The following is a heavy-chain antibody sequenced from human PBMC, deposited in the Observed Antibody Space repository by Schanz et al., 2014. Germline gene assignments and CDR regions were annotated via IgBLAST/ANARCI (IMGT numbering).Heavy chain of an antibody. Sequence: QVQLVQSGAEVRKPGASVKVSCKASGYIFGSHGMTWVRQAPGQGPELMGRIIPILGITNVAQTFQDRVTITADKSTSTAYMELSSLRSEDTAVYYCARGLGDERWLDLNEAFDIWGQGTIVTVSS. CDR1: GYIFGSHG. D-gene: IGHD6-19*01. J-gene: IGHJ3*02. CDR3: ARGLGDERWLDLNEAFDI. CDR2: IIPILGIT. V-gene: IGHV1-69*09.